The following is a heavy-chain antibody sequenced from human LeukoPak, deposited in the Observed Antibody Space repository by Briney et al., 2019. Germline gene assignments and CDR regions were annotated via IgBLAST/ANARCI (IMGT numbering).Heavy chain of an antibody. CDR2: IYHSGST. V-gene: IGHV4-30-2*01. J-gene: IGHJ4*02. Sequence: SETLSLTCAVSGGSISSGGYSWSWIRQPPGKGLEWIGYIYHSGSTYYNPSLKSRVTMSVDTSKNQFSLKLSSVTAADTAMYYCARAAEYSSGWYLFDYWGQGTLVTVSA. CDR1: GGSISSGGYS. D-gene: IGHD6-19*01. CDR3: ARAAEYSSGWYLFDY.